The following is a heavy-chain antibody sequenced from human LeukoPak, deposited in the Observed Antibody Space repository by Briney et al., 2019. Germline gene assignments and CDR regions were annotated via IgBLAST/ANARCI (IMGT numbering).Heavy chain of an antibody. CDR1: GGSISSYY. D-gene: IGHD2-21*02. V-gene: IGHV4-59*12. J-gene: IGHJ3*02. Sequence: SETLSLTCTVSGGSISSYYWSWIRQPPGKGLEWIGYIYYSGSTNYNPSLRSRVTISVDTSKNQFSLKLPSVTATDTAVDYWARSGPPYCGGDCYSYAFDIWGQGTMVTVSS. CDR2: IYYSGST. CDR3: ARSGPPYCGGDCYSYAFDI.